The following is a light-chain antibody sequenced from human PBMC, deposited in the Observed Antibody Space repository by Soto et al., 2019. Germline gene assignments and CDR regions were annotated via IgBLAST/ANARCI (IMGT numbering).Light chain of an antibody. CDR2: GAS. J-gene: IGKJ4*01. CDR1: QSVSSN. CDR3: QQYNNLPT. Sequence: EIVMTQSPATLSVSPGERATLSCRASQSVSSNLAWYQQKPGQAPRLLIYGASTRATGIPARFSGSGSGTELTLTISSLESEDFAVYHCQQYNNLPTFGGGTKVEIK. V-gene: IGKV3-15*01.